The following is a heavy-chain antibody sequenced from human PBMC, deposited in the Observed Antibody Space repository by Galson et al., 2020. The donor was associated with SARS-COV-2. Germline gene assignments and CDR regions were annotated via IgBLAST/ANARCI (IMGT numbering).Heavy chain of an antibody. D-gene: IGHD1-1*01. CDR3: AGLRTNWYFDY. V-gene: IGHV3-33*01. Sequence: GGSLRLSCAASGLTFSRYGMHWVRQAPGKGLEWVARIWHDGNKIYYADSVKGRFTISRDNSKNTLYLEMNSLRAEDTAVYYCAGLRTNWYFDYWGQGTLVTVSS. CDR1: GLTFSRYG. CDR2: IWHDGNKI. J-gene: IGHJ4*02.